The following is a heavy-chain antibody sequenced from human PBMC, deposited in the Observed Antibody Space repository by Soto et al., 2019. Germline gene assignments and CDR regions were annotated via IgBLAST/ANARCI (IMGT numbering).Heavy chain of an antibody. Sequence: ASVKVSCKASGGTFSSYAISWVRQAPGQGLEWMGGIIPIFGTANYAQKFQGRVTITADKSTSTAYMELSSLRSEDTAVYYCALAYCGGDCYSGFFDYWGQGTLVTVSS. CDR2: IIPIFGTA. J-gene: IGHJ4*02. V-gene: IGHV1-69*06. D-gene: IGHD2-21*02. CDR1: GGTFSSYA. CDR3: ALAYCGGDCYSGFFDY.